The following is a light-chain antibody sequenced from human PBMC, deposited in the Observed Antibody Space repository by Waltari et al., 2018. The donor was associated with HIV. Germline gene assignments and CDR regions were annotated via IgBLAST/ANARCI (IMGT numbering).Light chain of an antibody. V-gene: IGLV3-1*01. CDR3: QAWDSSTRGL. J-gene: IGLJ2*01. CDR1: KLGDKY. CDR2: QNK. Sequence: SYELTQPPSMSVSPGQTASITCSGDKLGDKYVCWYQQKPGQSPVLVIYQNKKRPSGIPELFSGSNSGNTVTLTISGTQAVDEADYYCQAWDSSTRGLFGGGTKLTVL.